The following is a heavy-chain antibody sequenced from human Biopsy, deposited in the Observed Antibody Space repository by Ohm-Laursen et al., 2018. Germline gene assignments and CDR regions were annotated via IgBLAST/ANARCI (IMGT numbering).Heavy chain of an antibody. J-gene: IGHJ3*02. V-gene: IGHV1-18*01. CDR3: ARGGTLVVVPTAVLHSFDI. Sequence: ASVKVSCKASGYTFSSYVINWVRQAPGQGLEWLGWISTYNGNTNYAQNLQGRVTMTTDTSTSTAYMELRSLRSDDTAVYYCARGGTLVVVPTAVLHSFDIWGQGTMVTVSS. D-gene: IGHD2-2*01. CDR1: GYTFSSYV. CDR2: ISTYNGNT.